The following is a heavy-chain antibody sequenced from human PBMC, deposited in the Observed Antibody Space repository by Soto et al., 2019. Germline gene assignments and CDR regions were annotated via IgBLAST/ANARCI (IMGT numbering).Heavy chain of an antibody. CDR2: INSDGSST. CDR1: GFTVCSYW. D-gene: IGHD6-25*01. Sequence: GGSLRLSCAASGFTVCSYWMHWVRQAPGKGLVWVSRINSDGSSTSYADSVKGRFTISRDNAKNTLYLQMNSLRAEDTAVYYSARDGVEAAAGAFYIWGQGTMVTVSS. CDR3: ARDGVEAAAGAFYI. J-gene: IGHJ3*02. V-gene: IGHV3-74*01.